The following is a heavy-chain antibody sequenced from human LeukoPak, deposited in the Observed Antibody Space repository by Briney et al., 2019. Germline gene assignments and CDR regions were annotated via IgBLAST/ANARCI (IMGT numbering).Heavy chain of an antibody. CDR1: GYTFTGYY. V-gene: IGHV1-2*02. CDR2: INPNSGGT. D-gene: IGHD6-6*01. CDR3: ARKAKYSSSSGNWFDP. Sequence: APVKVSCKASGYTFTGYYMHWVRQAPGQGLEWMGWINPNSGGTNYAQKFQGRVTMTRDTSISTAYMELSRLRSDDTAVYYCARKAKYSSSSGNWFDPWGQGTLVTVSS. J-gene: IGHJ5*02.